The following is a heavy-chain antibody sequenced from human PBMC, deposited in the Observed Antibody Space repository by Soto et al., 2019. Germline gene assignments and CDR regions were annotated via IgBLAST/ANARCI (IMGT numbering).Heavy chain of an antibody. D-gene: IGHD3-22*01. Sequence: GGSLRLSCAASGVTFSSYWMHWVRQAPGKGLVWVSRINSDGSSTSYADSVKGRFTISRDNAKNTLYLQMNSLRAEDTAVYYCAREVYYYDSSGYLGYWGQGTLVTVSS. CDR2: INSDGSST. V-gene: IGHV3-74*01. CDR1: GVTFSSYW. CDR3: AREVYYYDSSGYLGY. J-gene: IGHJ4*02.